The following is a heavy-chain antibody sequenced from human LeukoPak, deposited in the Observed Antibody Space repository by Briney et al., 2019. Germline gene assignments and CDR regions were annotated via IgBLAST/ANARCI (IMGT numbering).Heavy chain of an antibody. CDR3: ARVSYGFWSGYPDY. J-gene: IGHJ4*02. CDR1: GFTVSSNY. V-gene: IGHV3-66*02. Sequence: EAGGSLRLSCAASGFTVSSNYMSWVRQAPGKGLEWVSVIYSGGNTYYADSVKGRFTISRDNSKNTLYLQMNSLRAEDTAVYYCARVSYGFWSGYPDYWGQGTLVTVSS. D-gene: IGHD3-3*01. CDR2: IYSGGNT.